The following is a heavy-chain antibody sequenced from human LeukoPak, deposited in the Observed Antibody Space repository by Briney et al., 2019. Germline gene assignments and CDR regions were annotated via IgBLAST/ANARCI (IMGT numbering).Heavy chain of an antibody. D-gene: IGHD3-10*01. V-gene: IGHV3-74*01. CDR1: GFSLTSYW. Sequence: GGSLRLSCEASGFSLTSYWMHWVRQAPGKGLVWVSRINHDGSDAIYADSVRGQFTISRDDANNRLYLQLNRLGAEDTAIYYCTRARDYNSGSYPGFWGRGTLVTVSS. J-gene: IGHJ4*02. CDR3: TRARDYNSGSYPGF. CDR2: INHDGSDA.